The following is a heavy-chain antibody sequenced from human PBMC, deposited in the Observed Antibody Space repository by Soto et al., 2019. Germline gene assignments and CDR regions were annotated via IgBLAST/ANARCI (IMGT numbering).Heavy chain of an antibody. CDR3: ARVCLFITFCQGTFDI. V-gene: IGHV4-59*01. CDR2: IYYSGST. CDR1: GGSMNSYY. Sequence: SETLSLTCSVSGGSMNSYYWSWIRQPPGKGLEWIGYIYYSGSTNYNPSLKSRVTILVDTSKNQFSLKLSSVTAADTAVYYCARVCLFITFCQGTFDIWGQGTMVTVSS. D-gene: IGHD3-22*01. J-gene: IGHJ3*02.